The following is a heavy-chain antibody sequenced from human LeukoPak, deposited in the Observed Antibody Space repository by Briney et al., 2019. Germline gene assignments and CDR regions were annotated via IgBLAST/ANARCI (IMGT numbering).Heavy chain of an antibody. CDR1: GFTLSAYS. J-gene: IGHJ4*02. D-gene: IGHD1-1*01. CDR2: ISSSCSYI. V-gene: IGHV3-21*01. Sequence: GGSLRLSCAASGFTLSAYSMNWVRQAPGKGLEWVSSISSSCSYIYNADSVKGRFTISRDNAKNSLYLQMNSLRAEDTAVYYCAREYFNDVFDYWGQGTLVTVSS. CDR3: AREYFNDVFDY.